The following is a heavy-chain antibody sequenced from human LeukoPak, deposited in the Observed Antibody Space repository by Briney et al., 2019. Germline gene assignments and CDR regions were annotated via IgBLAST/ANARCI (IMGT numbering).Heavy chain of an antibody. CDR3: ASGPLGETNPHFDY. D-gene: IGHD5-24*01. CDR1: GGTFSSYA. J-gene: IGHJ4*02. V-gene: IGHV1-69*05. Sequence: GASVKVSCKASGGTFSSYAISWVRQAPGQGLEWMGGIIPIFGTANYAQKFQGRVTITTDESTSTAYMELSSLRSEDTAVYYCASGPLGETNPHFDYWGQGTLVTVSS. CDR2: IIPIFGTA.